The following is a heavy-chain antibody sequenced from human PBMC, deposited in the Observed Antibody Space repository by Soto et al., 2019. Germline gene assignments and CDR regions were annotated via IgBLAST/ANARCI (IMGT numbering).Heavy chain of an antibody. CDR3: ASYKRTARNWFDP. V-gene: IGHV4-61*01. CDR1: GGSVSSGSYY. Sequence: SETRSLTCTVSGGSVSSGSYYWSWIRQPPGKGLEWIGYIYYSGSTNYNPSLKSRVTISVDTSKNQFSLKLSSVTAADTAVYYCASYKRTARNWFDPWGQGTLVTVSS. CDR2: IYYSGST. D-gene: IGHD5-18*01. J-gene: IGHJ5*02.